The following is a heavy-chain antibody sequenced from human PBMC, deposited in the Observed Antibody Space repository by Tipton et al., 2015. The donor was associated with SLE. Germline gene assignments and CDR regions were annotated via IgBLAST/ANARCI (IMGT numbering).Heavy chain of an antibody. CDR2: ISPSGGST. D-gene: IGHD3-9*01. V-gene: IGHV1-46*01. Sequence: QLVQSGAEVKRPGASVKVSCKASGYTFTSYYMHWVRQAPGQGLEWMGIISPSGGSTTYAQRFQGRVTMTRDTSTSTVYMQLNSLRSEDTAVYYCGKDTDDILTVIDYWGQGTLVTVSS. CDR3: GKDTDDILTVIDY. CDR1: GYTFTSYY. J-gene: IGHJ4*02.